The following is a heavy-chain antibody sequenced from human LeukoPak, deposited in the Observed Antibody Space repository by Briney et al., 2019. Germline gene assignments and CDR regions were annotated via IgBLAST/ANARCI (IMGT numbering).Heavy chain of an antibody. CDR1: GGPVSSGSYY. J-gene: IGHJ6*04. Sequence: SETLSLTCTVSGGPVSSGSYYWSWIRQPPGKGLEWIGYIYYSGSTNYNPSLKSRVTISVDTSKNQFSLKLSSVTAADTAVYYCARDPKAGSGSYYDVNYYGMDVWGKGTTVTVSS. V-gene: IGHV4-61*01. CDR3: ARDPKAGSGSYYDVNYYGMDV. D-gene: IGHD3-10*01. CDR2: IYYSGST.